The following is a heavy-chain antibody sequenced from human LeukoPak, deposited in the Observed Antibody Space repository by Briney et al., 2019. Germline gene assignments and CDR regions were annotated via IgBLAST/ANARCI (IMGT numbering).Heavy chain of an antibody. V-gene: IGHV1-24*01. CDR1: EYTLTELS. D-gene: IGHD6-19*01. CDR3: ATATGAVAGIDY. Sequence: GASVKVSCKVSEYTLTELSMHWVRQAPGKGLEWMGGFDPEDGETIYAQKFQGRVTMTEDTSTDTAYMELSSLRSEDTAVYYCATATGAVAGIDYWGQGTLVTVSS. J-gene: IGHJ4*02. CDR2: FDPEDGET.